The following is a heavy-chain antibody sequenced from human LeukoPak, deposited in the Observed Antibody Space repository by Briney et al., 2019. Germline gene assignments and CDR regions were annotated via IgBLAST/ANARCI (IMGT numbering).Heavy chain of an antibody. Sequence: GGSLRLSCAASGFTFSSYSMNWVCQAPGKGLEWVSSISSSSSYIYYADSVKGRFTISRDNAKNSLYLQMNSLRAEDTAVYYCARGGEGNKNVVVPAHWGQGTLVTVSS. V-gene: IGHV3-21*01. J-gene: IGHJ4*02. D-gene: IGHD2-2*01. CDR1: GFTFSSYS. CDR3: ARGGEGNKNVVVPAH. CDR2: ISSSSSYI.